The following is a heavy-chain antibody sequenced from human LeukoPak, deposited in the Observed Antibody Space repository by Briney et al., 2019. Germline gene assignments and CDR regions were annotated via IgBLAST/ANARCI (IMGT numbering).Heavy chain of an antibody. Sequence: PGGSLRLSCTASGFIFSDNWMHWVRQAPGKGLVWVSRINTDGSGISYADSVKGRFTISRDNAKNTLYLQMNSLRAEDTAVYYCARDLPYYDSNVKPYDYWGQGTLVTVSS. CDR3: ARDLPYYDSNVKPYDY. CDR2: INTDGSGI. J-gene: IGHJ4*02. D-gene: IGHD3-22*01. CDR1: GFIFSDNW. V-gene: IGHV3-74*01.